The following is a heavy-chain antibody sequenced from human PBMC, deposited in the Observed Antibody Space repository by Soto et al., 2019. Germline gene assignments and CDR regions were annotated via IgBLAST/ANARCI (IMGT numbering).Heavy chain of an antibody. CDR2: IKSKNDGGTT. Sequence: EVQLVESGGGLVKPGGSLRVSCAATGFTFTSAWMNWVRQAPGKGLEWVGRIKSKNDGGTTDYAAPVKGRFTISRDDSQDTLYLQMKSLETEYTAVYYCTSEFQSFLPIFDLEIHSAPHDGCDFCGQGTMFTVSS. CDR3: TSEFQSFLPIFDLEIHSAPHDGCDF. D-gene: IGHD6-25*01. J-gene: IGHJ3*01. V-gene: IGHV3-15*01. CDR1: GFTFTSAW.